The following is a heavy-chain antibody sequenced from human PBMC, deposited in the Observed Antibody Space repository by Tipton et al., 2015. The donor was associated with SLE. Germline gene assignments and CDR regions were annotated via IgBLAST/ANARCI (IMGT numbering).Heavy chain of an antibody. CDR2: ISPSGTTM. Sequence: SLRLSCAASGFTFSDFYMSWIRQAPGKGLEWVSCISPSGTTMYYADSVKGRFTISRDSAKNSLYLQMNSLRAEDTAVYYCASYYVWGTYRFDYWGQGTLVIVSS. CDR1: GFTFSDFY. CDR3: ASYYVWGTYRFDY. V-gene: IGHV3-11*01. D-gene: IGHD3-16*02. J-gene: IGHJ4*02.